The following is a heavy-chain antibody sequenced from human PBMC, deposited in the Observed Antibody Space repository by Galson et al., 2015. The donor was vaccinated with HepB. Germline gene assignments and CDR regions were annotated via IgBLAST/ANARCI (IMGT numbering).Heavy chain of an antibody. Sequence: TLSLTCTVSGDSISSGAYYWSWIRQHPGKGLEWIGYIYYSGSTNYNPSLKSRFTISVDTSKNQFSLKLSSVTAADTAVYYCARAAGSQYFDYWGQGTPVTVSS. CDR1: GDSISSGAYY. D-gene: IGHD6-13*01. CDR3: ARAAGSQYFDY. V-gene: IGHV4-31*03. CDR2: IYYSGST. J-gene: IGHJ4*02.